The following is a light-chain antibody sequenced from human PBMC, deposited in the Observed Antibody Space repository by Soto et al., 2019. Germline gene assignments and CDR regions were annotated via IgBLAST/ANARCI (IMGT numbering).Light chain of an antibody. CDR3: QQYYSYPS. Sequence: IRMTQSPSSFSASTGDRVTITCRASQGISSYLAWYQQKPGKAPKLLIYAASTLQSGVPSRFSGSGSGTDFTLTISCLQSEDFATYYCQQYYSYPSFGGGTKV. V-gene: IGKV1-8*01. J-gene: IGKJ4*01. CDR1: QGISSY. CDR2: AAS.